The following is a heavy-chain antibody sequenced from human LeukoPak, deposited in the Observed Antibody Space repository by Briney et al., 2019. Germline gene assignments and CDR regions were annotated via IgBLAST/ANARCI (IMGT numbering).Heavy chain of an antibody. CDR2: INPNSGGT. V-gene: IGHV1-2*02. Sequence: GASVKVSCKASGYTFTGYYMHWVRQAPGQGLEWMGWINPNSGGTNYAQKFQGRVTMTRDTSISTAYMELSRLRSDATAVYYCARVFGSIYYYDSSGPGAFDIWGQGTMVTVSS. D-gene: IGHD3-22*01. J-gene: IGHJ3*02. CDR1: GYTFTGYY. CDR3: ARVFGSIYYYDSSGPGAFDI.